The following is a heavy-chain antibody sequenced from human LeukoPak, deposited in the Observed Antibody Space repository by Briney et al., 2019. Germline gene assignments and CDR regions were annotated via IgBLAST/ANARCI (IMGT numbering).Heavy chain of an antibody. D-gene: IGHD3-22*01. J-gene: IGHJ4*02. V-gene: IGHV4-39*01. Sequence: PSETLSLTCTVSGGSISSSRYYWGWIRQPPGKGLEWIGNIYYSGNTYYNPSLKSRVTKSVDTSKNQFSLKLSSVTAADTAVYYCARGYDISGNPFDYWGQGTLVTVSS. CDR3: ARGYDISGNPFDY. CDR1: GGSISSSRYY. CDR2: IYYSGNT.